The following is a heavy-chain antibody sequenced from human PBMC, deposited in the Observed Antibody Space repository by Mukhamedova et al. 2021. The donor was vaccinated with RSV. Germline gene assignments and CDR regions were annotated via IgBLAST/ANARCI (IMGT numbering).Heavy chain of an antibody. V-gene: IGHV3-53*01. Sequence: GFTVSSNSMSWVRQSPGKGLEWVSIIYSGGSTYYTDSVKGRFTISRDTSKNTPSLQINSLRADDTAAYYCSRSRRGIWGGCYYY. CDR1: GFTVSSNS. CDR2: IYSGGST. D-gene: IGHD3-16*01. CDR3: SRSRRGIWGGCYYY. J-gene: IGHJ6*03.